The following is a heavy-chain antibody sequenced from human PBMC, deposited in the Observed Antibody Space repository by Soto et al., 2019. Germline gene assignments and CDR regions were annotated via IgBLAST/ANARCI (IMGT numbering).Heavy chain of an antibody. Sequence: QVQLVESGGGVVQPGRSLRLSCAASGFTFSSYAMNWVRQAPGKGLEWVAVISYDGSNKYYADSVKGRFTISRDNSKNTLYLQMNSLRAEDTAVYYCARDRSQLPRDYWGQGTLVTVSS. CDR1: GFTFSSYA. V-gene: IGHV3-30-3*01. CDR3: ARDRSQLPRDY. D-gene: IGHD2-2*01. CDR2: ISYDGSNK. J-gene: IGHJ4*02.